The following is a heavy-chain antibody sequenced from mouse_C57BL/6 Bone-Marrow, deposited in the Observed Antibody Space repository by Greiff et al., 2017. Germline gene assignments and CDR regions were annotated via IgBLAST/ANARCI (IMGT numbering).Heavy chain of an antibody. V-gene: IGHV3-6*01. CDR3: ARVYYGNERDGYIDV. CDR2: ISYDGSN. J-gene: IGHJ1*03. CDR1: GYSITSGYY. Sequence: EVQLVESGPGLVKPSQSLSLTCSVTGYSITSGYYWNWIRQFPGNKLEWMGYISYDGSNNYNPSLKNRISITRATSKNQFFLMLNSVTTEDTAAYDCARVYYGNERDGYIDVWGTGTTVTVSS. D-gene: IGHD2-1*01.